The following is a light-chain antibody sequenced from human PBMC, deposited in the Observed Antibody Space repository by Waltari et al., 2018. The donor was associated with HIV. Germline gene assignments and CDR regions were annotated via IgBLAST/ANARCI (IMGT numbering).Light chain of an antibody. CDR3: TSYAGNNVV. Sequence: QSALTQPPSASGSPGQSVTISCTGTSSDVGAYNYVSWYQQHPGKAPKLMISEVSKRPSGVPDRFSGSKSGNTAALTGSGLQAEDEADYYCTSYAGNNVVFGGGTKMTVL. V-gene: IGLV2-8*01. CDR1: SSDVGAYNY. CDR2: EVS. J-gene: IGLJ2*01.